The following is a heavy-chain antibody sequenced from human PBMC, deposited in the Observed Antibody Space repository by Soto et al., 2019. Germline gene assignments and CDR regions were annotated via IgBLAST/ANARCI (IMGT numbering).Heavy chain of an antibody. CDR2: IPSRGRP. Sequence: QVQLRESGPGLVKPSQTLSLTCSVSGASVAGGSYYWSWVRQPPGKGLEWIGYIPSRGRPFYNPSLTSRGTISADTSKNQLSLQWTSVPAADTAGYYCAENPYSGYYFGLWGQGTLVPVSS. CDR1: GASVAGGSYY. J-gene: IGHJ5*02. V-gene: IGHV4-30-4*01. D-gene: IGHD5-12*01. CDR3: AENPYSGYYFGL.